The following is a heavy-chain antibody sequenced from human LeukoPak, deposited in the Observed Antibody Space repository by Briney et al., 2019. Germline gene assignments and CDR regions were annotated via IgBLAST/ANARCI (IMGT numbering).Heavy chain of an antibody. Sequence: GESLKISCKVSDNSLASYWIAWVRQLPGKGREWVGIIYPGDSDTRYSPSFQGQVTISADKSISTAYLQWSSLKASDTAMYYCARHSSYGSGSRQGYWGQGTLVTVSS. D-gene: IGHD3-10*01. J-gene: IGHJ4*02. CDR1: DNSLASYW. V-gene: IGHV5-51*01. CDR3: ARHSSYGSGSRQGY. CDR2: IYPGDSDT.